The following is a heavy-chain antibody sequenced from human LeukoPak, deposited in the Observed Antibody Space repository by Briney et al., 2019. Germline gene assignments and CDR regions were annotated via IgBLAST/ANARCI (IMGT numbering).Heavy chain of an antibody. CDR3: ARDHFEVGATAYNWFDP. Sequence: GGSLRLSCAASGFTFSSYWMSWVRQAPGKGLEWVANVKQDGSEKYYVDSVKGRFTISRDNAKNSLYLQMNSLRAEDTAVYYCARDHFEVGATAYNWFDPWGQGTLVTVSS. V-gene: IGHV3-7*01. CDR2: VKQDGSEK. D-gene: IGHD1-26*01. J-gene: IGHJ5*02. CDR1: GFTFSSYW.